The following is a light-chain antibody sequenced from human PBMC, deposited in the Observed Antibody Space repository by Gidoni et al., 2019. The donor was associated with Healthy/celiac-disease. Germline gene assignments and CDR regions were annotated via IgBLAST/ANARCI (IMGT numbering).Light chain of an antibody. CDR3: SSYTSSSTRVV. V-gene: IGLV2-14*01. Sequence: QSALTPPASVSGSPGQSITIPGTGTSSDGSCYNYVSGYQQHPGKSPKLMIYEVRNRPSWVCNRFSGSKSGTTASLTISGLQAEDEADYYCSSYTSSSTRVVFGGWTKLSVL. J-gene: IGLJ2*01. CDR2: EVR. CDR1: SSDGSCYNY.